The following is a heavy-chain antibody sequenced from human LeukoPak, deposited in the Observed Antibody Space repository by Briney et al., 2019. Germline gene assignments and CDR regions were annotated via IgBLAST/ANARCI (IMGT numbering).Heavy chain of an antibody. J-gene: IGHJ4*02. CDR1: GYSISSGYY. CDR3: ATKRRPYTAMVSGYFDY. Sequence: SETLSLTCTVSGYSISSGYYWGWIRQPPGKGLEWIGSIYHSGSTYYNPSLKSRVTISVDTSKNQFSLKLSSVTAADTAVYYCATKRRPYTAMVSGYFDYWGQGTLVTVSS. D-gene: IGHD5-18*01. CDR2: IYHSGST. V-gene: IGHV4-38-2*02.